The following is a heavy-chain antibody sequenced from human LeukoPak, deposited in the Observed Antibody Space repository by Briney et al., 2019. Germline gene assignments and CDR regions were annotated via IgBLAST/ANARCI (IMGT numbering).Heavy chain of an antibody. CDR2: IYTSGST. D-gene: IGHD3-10*01. Sequence: SETLSLTCTVSGGSISSYYWSWIRQPAGKGLEWIGRIYTSGSTNYNPSLKSRVTISVDTSKNQFSLKLSSVTAADTAVYYCARGVRGVTNYYYYYGMDVWGQGTTVTVSS. J-gene: IGHJ6*02. CDR3: ARGVRGVTNYYYYYGMDV. CDR1: GGSISSYY. V-gene: IGHV4-4*07.